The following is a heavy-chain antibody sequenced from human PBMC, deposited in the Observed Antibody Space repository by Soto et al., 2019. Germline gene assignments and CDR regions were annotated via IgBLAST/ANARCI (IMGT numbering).Heavy chain of an antibody. CDR2: IGGYNGHT. D-gene: IGHD2-15*01. V-gene: IGHV1-18*01. CDR3: AIYVRAIVEVVAGRLLDF. Sequence: QVQLVQSGTEVTKPGASVKVACKTSGYTFASYGISWVRQAPGQGLEWMGWIGGYNGHTSYAQNVHDRVTMTTDTPTSTAYMEVRSLRSDDTAIYFCAIYVRAIVEVVAGRLLDFLGQGTLVTVSS. CDR1: GYTFASYG. J-gene: IGHJ4*02.